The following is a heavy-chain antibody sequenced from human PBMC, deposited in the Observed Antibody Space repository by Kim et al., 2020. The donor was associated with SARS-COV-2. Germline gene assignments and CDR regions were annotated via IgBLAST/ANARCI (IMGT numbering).Heavy chain of an antibody. J-gene: IGHJ4*01. V-gene: IGHV4-61*08. CDR2: IHFSGTT. CDR3: ATVYDAHGYTSGFAY. D-gene: IGHD3-16*01. CDR1: GGSVSSGEYF. Sequence: SETLSLTCTVSGGSVSSGEYFWTWIRQPPGRGLEWIGYIHFSGTTSYNPSLKGRVTISSDTPKNQFSLNLRSVTAADTALYYCATVYDAHGYTSGFAYWG.